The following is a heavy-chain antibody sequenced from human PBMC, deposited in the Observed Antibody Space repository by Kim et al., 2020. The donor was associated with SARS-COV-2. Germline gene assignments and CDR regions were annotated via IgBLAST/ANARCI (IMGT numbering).Heavy chain of an antibody. CDR3: AKDFFGRAGPFDY. CDR1: GFTFSSYG. V-gene: IGHV3-30*18. CDR2: ISYDGSNK. J-gene: IGHJ4*02. Sequence: GGSLRLSCAASGFTFSSYGMHWVRQAPGKGLEWVAVISYDGSNKYYADSVKGRFTISRDNSKNTLYLQMNSLRAEDTAVYYCAKDFFGRAGPFDYWGQGTLVTVSP. D-gene: IGHD6-13*01.